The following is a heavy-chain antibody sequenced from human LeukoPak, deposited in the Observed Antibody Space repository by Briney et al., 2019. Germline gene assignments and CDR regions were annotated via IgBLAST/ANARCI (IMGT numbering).Heavy chain of an antibody. J-gene: IGHJ6*03. CDR1: GFTFSHYG. D-gene: IGHD3-10*01. V-gene: IGHV3-11*01. CDR2: ISSSGSTI. CDR3: ARCPYGNPYYYYYYMDV. Sequence: PGGSLRLSCAASGFTFSHYGMTWVRQAPGKGLEWVSYISSSGSTIYYADSVKGRFTISRDNAKNSLYLQMNSLRAEDTAVYYCARCPYGNPYYYYYYMDVWGKGTTVTISS.